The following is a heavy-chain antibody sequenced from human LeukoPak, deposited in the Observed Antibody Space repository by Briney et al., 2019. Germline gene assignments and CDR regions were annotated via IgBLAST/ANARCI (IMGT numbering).Heavy chain of an antibody. CDR3: ARGGESYSLEY. D-gene: IGHD1-26*01. CDR1: GYTFTSGG. J-gene: IGHJ4*02. Sequence: ASVKVSCNPSGYTFTSGGINWVRHAPGQGLEWIGWINTYNVNTIYEQKAQCRVTMTTDTSPSTVYMEVRSLTSDDTAVYYCARGGESYSLEYWGQGPLVTVSS. CDR2: INTYNVNT. V-gene: IGHV1-18*01.